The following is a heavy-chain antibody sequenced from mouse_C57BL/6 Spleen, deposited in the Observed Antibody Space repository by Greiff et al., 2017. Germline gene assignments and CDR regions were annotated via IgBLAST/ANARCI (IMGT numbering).Heavy chain of an antibody. CDR3: ARLDYDGVRAWFAY. Sequence: VQLVESGAELVRPGTSVKMSCKASGYTFTNYWIGWAKQRPGHGLEWIGDIYPGGGYTNYNEKFKGKATLTADKSSSTAYMQFSSLTSEDSAIYYCARLDYDGVRAWFAYWGQGTLVTVSA. V-gene: IGHV1-63*01. D-gene: IGHD2-4*01. CDR2: IYPGGGYT. J-gene: IGHJ3*01. CDR1: GYTFTNYW.